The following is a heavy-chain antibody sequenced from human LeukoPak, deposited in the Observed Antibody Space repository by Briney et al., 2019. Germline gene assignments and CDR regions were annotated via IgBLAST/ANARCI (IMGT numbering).Heavy chain of an antibody. CDR3: ARDQPSGYSYGYVAFDI. D-gene: IGHD5-18*01. CDR2: TYYRSKWYN. J-gene: IGHJ3*02. V-gene: IGHV6-1*01. CDR1: GDSVSSNSAA. Sequence: SQTLSLTCAISGDSVSSNSAAWNWIRQSPSRGLEWLGRTYYRSKWYNDYAVSVKSRITINPDTSKNQFSLQLNSVTPEDTAVYYCARDQPSGYSYGYVAFDIWGQGTMVTVSS.